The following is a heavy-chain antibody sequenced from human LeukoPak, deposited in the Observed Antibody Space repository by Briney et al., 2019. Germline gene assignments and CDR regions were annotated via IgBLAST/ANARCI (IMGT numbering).Heavy chain of an antibody. J-gene: IGHJ4*02. CDR1: GFTFSIYW. Sequence: PGGSLRLSCAASGFTFSIYWMSWVRQAPGKGLEWVANIKQDGSEKYYVDSVKGRFTISRDNAKNSLYLQMNSLRAEDTAVYYCAREGKDYGDYVHYWGQGTLVTVSS. CDR3: AREGKDYGDYVHY. CDR2: IKQDGSEK. D-gene: IGHD4-17*01. V-gene: IGHV3-7*01.